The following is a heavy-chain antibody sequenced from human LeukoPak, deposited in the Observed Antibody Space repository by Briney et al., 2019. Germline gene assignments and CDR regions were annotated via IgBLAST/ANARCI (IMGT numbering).Heavy chain of an antibody. CDR1: GGSFSGYY. CDR3: ARWWGEVDIVATYYFDY. D-gene: IGHD5-12*01. Sequence: KPSETLSLTCAVYGGSFSGYYWSWIRQPPGKGLEWMGEINHSASTNYNPSLKRRVTITVDTSKNQFSLKLSSVTAADTAVYYCARWWGEVDIVATYYFDYWGQGTLVTVSS. J-gene: IGHJ4*02. V-gene: IGHV4-34*01. CDR2: INHSAST.